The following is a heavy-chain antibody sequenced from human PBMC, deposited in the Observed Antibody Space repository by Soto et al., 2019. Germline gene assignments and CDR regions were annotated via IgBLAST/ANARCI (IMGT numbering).Heavy chain of an antibody. D-gene: IGHD2-2*01. CDR1: GFTFSSYG. J-gene: IGHJ6*03. V-gene: IGHV3-30*18. Sequence: QVQLVESGGGVVQPGRSLRLSCAASGFTFSSYGMHWVRQAPGKGLEWVAVISYDGSNKYYADSVKGRLTISRDNSKNTLYLQMNSLRAEDTAVYYCAKDSYFVFVVVPAAIDYYYYYYMVVWGKGTTVTVSS. CDR3: AKDSYFVFVVVPAAIDYYYYYYMVV. CDR2: ISYDGSNK.